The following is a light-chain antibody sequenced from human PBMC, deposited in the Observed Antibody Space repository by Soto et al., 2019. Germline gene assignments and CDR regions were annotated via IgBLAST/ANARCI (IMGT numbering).Light chain of an antibody. CDR3: QKYNSDPPT. V-gene: IGKV1-27*01. Sequence: DIQMTQSPSSLSASVGDRVTITCRASQGISDFLAWYQQKPRKAPQLLIYLASTLQSGVPSRFSGRGSGTDFTLTISSLQPEDVATYYCQKYNSDPPTFGQGTKVEIK. CDR2: LAS. J-gene: IGKJ1*01. CDR1: QGISDF.